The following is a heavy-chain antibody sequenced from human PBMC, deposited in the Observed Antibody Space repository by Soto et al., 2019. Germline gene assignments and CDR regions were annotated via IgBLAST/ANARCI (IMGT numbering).Heavy chain of an antibody. Sequence: GGSLRLSCAASGFTVSSNYMSWVRQAPGKGLEWVSVIYSGGSTYYADSVKGRFTISRDNSKNTLYLQMSSLRAEDTAVYYCVKGEYYYDSSGYYPFDYWGQGTLVTVSS. CDR2: IYSGGST. D-gene: IGHD3-22*01. V-gene: IGHV3-53*05. J-gene: IGHJ4*02. CDR3: VKGEYYYDSSGYYPFDY. CDR1: GFTVSSNY.